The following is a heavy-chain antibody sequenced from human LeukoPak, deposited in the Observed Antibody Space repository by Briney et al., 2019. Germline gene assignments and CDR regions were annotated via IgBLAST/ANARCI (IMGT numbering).Heavy chain of an antibody. CDR2: ISGSGGST. D-gene: IGHD3-22*01. CDR1: GCTFSSYA. Sequence: GGSLRLSCAASGCTFSSYAMSWVRQAPGKGLEWVSAISGSGGSTYYADSVKGRFTISRDNSKNTLYLQMNSLRAEDTAVYYCAKAVGTMIVVVMPFGYWGQGTLVTVSS. J-gene: IGHJ4*02. V-gene: IGHV3-23*01. CDR3: AKAVGTMIVVVMPFGY.